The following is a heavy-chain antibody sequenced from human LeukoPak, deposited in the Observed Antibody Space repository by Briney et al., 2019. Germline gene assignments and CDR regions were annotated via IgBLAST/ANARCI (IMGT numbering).Heavy chain of an antibody. Sequence: GGSLRLSCAASGFTFSSYAMSWVRQAPGKGLEWVSAISGSGGSTYYADSVKGRFTISRDNSKNTLYLQMNSLRAEDTAVYYRAKDWGSTGTAPLDYWGQGTLVTVSS. D-gene: IGHD1-1*01. CDR2: ISGSGGST. V-gene: IGHV3-23*01. CDR1: GFTFSSYA. CDR3: AKDWGSTGTAPLDY. J-gene: IGHJ4*02.